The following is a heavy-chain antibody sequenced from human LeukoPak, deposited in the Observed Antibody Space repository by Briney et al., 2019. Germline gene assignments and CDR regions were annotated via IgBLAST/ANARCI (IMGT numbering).Heavy chain of an antibody. CDR2: ISYDGSNK. CDR1: GFTFSSYA. J-gene: IGHJ4*02. D-gene: IGHD6-13*01. Sequence: GGSLRLSCAASGFTFSSYAMHWVRQAPGKGLEWVAVISYDGSNKYYADSVKGRFTVSRDNSKNTLYLQMNSLRAEDTAVYYCARVGEIAATNLDYWGQGTLVTVSS. V-gene: IGHV3-30-3*01. CDR3: ARVGEIAATNLDY.